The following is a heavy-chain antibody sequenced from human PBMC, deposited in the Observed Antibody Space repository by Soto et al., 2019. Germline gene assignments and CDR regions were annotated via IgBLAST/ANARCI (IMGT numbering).Heavy chain of an antibody. V-gene: IGHV4-30-4*01. Sequence: QVQLQESGPGLVKPSQTLSLTCTVSGGSISSGDYYWSWIHQPPGKGLEWIGYIYYSGSTYYNPSLKSRVTIXXDXSXXQFSLKLSSVTAADTAVYYCARDPVVRGVPAGMDVWGQGTTVTVSS. CDR3: ARDPVVRGVPAGMDV. CDR2: IYYSGST. CDR1: GGSISSGDYY. D-gene: IGHD3-10*01. J-gene: IGHJ6*02.